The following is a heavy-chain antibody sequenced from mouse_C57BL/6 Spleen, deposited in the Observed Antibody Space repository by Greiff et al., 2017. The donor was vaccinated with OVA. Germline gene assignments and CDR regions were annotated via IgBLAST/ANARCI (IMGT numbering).Heavy chain of an antibody. CDR3: ARENYDYDGFAY. D-gene: IGHD2-4*01. CDR1: GFSLTSYG. CDR2: IWSGGST. Sequence: VKVVESGPGLVQPSQSLSITCTVSGFSLTSYGVHWVRQSPGKGLEWLGVIWSGGSTDYNAAFISRLSISKDNSKSQVFFKMSSLQADDTAIYYCARENYDYDGFAYWGQGTLVTVSA. V-gene: IGHV2-2*01. J-gene: IGHJ3*01.